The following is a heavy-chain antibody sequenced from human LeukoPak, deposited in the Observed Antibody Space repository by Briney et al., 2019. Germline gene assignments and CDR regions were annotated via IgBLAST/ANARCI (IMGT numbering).Heavy chain of an antibody. J-gene: IGHJ6*02. CDR2: LSGTGGST. V-gene: IGHV3-23*01. Sequence: GGSLRLSCAASGFTFSNYAMSWVRQAPGKGLEWVSTLSGTGGSTYYADSVKGRFTISRDNARNSLYLQMNSLRAEDTALYFCARGGYSDSDLYYSGMDVWGQGTTVTVSS. CDR1: GFTFSNYA. CDR3: ARGGYSDSDLYYSGMDV. D-gene: IGHD5-12*01.